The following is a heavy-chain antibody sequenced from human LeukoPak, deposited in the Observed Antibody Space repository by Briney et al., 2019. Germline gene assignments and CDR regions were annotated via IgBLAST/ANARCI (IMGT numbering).Heavy chain of an antibody. CDR3: TSTPRLLLTFYYFDY. Sequence: GGSLRLSCAASGFTLSSYAMSWVRQAPGKGLEWVGFIRSKAYGGTTEYAASVKDRFTISRDDSKTIAYLQMNSLKTEDTAVYYCTSTPRLLLTFYYFDYWGQGSLVTVSS. CDR2: IRSKAYGGTT. D-gene: IGHD2/OR15-2a*01. J-gene: IGHJ4*02. CDR1: GFTLSSYA. V-gene: IGHV3-49*04.